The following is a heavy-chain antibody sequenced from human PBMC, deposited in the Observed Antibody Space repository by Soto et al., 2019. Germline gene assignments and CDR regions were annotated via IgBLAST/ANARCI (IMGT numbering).Heavy chain of an antibody. V-gene: IGHV4-4*02. Sequence: SETLSLTCAVSGGSFTSNNWWTWVRQPPGQGLEWIGEIYRTGSTNYNPSLKSRVTISLDKSENQFSLKVTSLSAADTAVYYCASRDPGTSVDYWGQGTLVTVSS. CDR1: GGSFTSNNW. D-gene: IGHD1-7*01. CDR3: ASRDPGTSVDY. J-gene: IGHJ4*02. CDR2: IYRTGST.